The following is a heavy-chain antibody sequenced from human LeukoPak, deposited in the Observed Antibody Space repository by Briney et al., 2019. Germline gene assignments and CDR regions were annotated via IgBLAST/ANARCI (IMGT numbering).Heavy chain of an antibody. CDR3: STGGVKARGGDS. CDR2: IHPGGSI. Sequence: PSETLSLTCTVSGGFISGSAHYGTWTRQHPGEGLEWLGFIHPGGSIYYNPSLSGRLIISADTSKNQMSLKLSSVTAADTAVYYCSTGGVKARGGDSCGQGTLVTVSS. V-gene: IGHV4-31*03. J-gene: IGHJ4*02. CDR1: GGFISGSAHY. D-gene: IGHD2-15*01.